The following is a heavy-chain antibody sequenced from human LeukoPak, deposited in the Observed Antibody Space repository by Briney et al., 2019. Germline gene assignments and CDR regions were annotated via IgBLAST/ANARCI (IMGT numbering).Heavy chain of an antibody. V-gene: IGHV1-69*13. CDR2: ITPLFGTA. CDR1: GGTFSKYT. J-gene: IGHJ1*01. CDR3: ARDPSDIRSLIAH. D-gene: IGHD2-15*01. Sequence: SVKVSCKASGGTFSKYTISWVRQRPGQGLEWMGGITPLFGTANYAQKFQGRVTITADESASTAYMELSSLRFEDTAVYYCARDPSDIRSLIAHWGQGTLVTVSS.